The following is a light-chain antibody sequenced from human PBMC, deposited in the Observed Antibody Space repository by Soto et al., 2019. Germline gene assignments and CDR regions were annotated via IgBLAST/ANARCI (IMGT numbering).Light chain of an antibody. V-gene: IGKV3-20*01. CDR1: QSISDT. CDR2: GAS. J-gene: IGKJ1*01. Sequence: EIMMTQSPSTLSVSPGGRATLSCRASQSISDTLAWYQQKPGQAPRLLIYGASSRATGIPDRFIGSGSGTDFTLTISRLEPEDFAVYYCQHYVTSLTTFGQGTKVDIK. CDR3: QHYVTSLTT.